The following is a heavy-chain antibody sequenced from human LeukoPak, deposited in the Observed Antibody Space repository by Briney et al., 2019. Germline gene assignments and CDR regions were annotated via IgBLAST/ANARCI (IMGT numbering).Heavy chain of an antibody. Sequence: SETLSLTCTVSGGSISSYYWSWIRQPPGKGLEWIAYIYYSGSANYNPSPKSRVTISVDTSKNQFSLKLSSVTAADTAVYYCARLAGFGVSKPNWYFDLWGRGTLVTVSS. V-gene: IGHV4-59*08. J-gene: IGHJ2*01. CDR3: ARLAGFGVSKPNWYFDL. CDR1: GGSISSYY. CDR2: IYYSGSA. D-gene: IGHD3-3*01.